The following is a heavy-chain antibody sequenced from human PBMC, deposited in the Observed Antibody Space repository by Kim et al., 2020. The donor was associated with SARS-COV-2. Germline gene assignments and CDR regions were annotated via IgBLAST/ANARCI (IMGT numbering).Heavy chain of an antibody. CDR1: GYTFSSYA. J-gene: IGHJ2*01. V-gene: IGHV7-4-1*02. D-gene: IGHD3-22*01. CDR2: INTNTGNP. CDR3: ARDPYSYYYDSTGYYADWYLDL. Sequence: ASVKVSCKASGYTFSSYAMNWVRQAPGQGLEWMGWINTNTGNPTYAQGFTGRFVFSLDTSVSTTYLQISSLKAEDTAVYYCARDPYSYYYDSTGYYADWYLDLWGRGTLVTVSS.